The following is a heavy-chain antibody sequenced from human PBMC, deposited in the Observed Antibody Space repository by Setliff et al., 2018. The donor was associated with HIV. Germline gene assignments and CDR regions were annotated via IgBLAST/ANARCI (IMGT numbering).Heavy chain of an antibody. D-gene: IGHD4-17*01. Sequence: SETLSLTCAVYGGSFSGYYWSWIRQPPGKGLEWIGEIYHSGSTNYNPSLESRVTISVDTSKNQFSLKLSSVTAADTAVYYCAIVTTPHYYGMDVWGQGTTVTVSS. CDR3: AIVTTPHYYGMDV. CDR2: IYHSGST. J-gene: IGHJ6*02. CDR1: GGSFSGYY. V-gene: IGHV4-34*01.